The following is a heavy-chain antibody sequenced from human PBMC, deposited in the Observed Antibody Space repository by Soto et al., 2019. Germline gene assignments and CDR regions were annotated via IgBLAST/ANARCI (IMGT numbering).Heavy chain of an antibody. CDR2: INHSGST. CDR3: ARDYDSSGYYYGY. V-gene: IGHV4-34*01. D-gene: IGHD3-22*01. Sequence: PSETLSLTCAVYGGSFIGYYWSWIRQPPGKGLEWIGEINHSGSTNYNPSLKSRVTISVDTSKNQFSLKLSSVTAADTAVYYCARDYDSSGYYYGYWGQGTLVTVSS. J-gene: IGHJ4*02. CDR1: GGSFIGYY.